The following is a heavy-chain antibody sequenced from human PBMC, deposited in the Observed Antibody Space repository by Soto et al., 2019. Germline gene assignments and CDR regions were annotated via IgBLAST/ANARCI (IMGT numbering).Heavy chain of an antibody. J-gene: IGHJ3*01. CDR2: IYPGDSDT. V-gene: IGHV5-51*01. D-gene: IGHD3-16*01. CDR3: ARPKRPSGRFAFDF. CDR1: GYSFTSYW. Sequence: GESLKISCKGSGYSFTSYWLGWVRQMPGKGLEWVGIIYPGDSDTRYSPAFEGQVTISAAKSISTAYLQWSSLKASDTAMDDCARPKRPSGRFAFDFWGQGTMVTVSS.